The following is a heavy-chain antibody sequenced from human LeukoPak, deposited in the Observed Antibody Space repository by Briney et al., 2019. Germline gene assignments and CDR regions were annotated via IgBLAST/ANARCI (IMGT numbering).Heavy chain of an antibody. CDR3: ARGLYYYDSSGYEVFDP. CDR1: GYTFTSYD. Sequence: ASVKVSCKASGYTFTSYDINWVRQATGQGLEWMGWMNPNSGNTGYAQKFQGRVTMTRNTSISTAYMELSSLRSEDTAVYYCARGLYYYDSSGYEVFDPWGQGTLVTVSS. V-gene: IGHV1-8*01. D-gene: IGHD3-22*01. CDR2: MNPNSGNT. J-gene: IGHJ5*02.